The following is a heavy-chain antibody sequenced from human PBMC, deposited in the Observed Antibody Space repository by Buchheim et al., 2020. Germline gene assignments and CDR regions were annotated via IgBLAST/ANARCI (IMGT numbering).Heavy chain of an antibody. CDR1: GGSISNSDSYY. V-gene: IGHV4-39*07. CDR2: IYYGGSS. Sequence: QQQLHESGPGLVKPSETLSLTCTVSGGSISNSDSYYWGWIRQPPGKGLEWIGSIYYGGSSYYNPSLKSRVTISVDTSKNQFSLKLSSVTAADTAVYYCARTRRPGGVTTVYTYFDYWGQGTL. CDR3: ARTRRPGGVTTVYTYFDY. D-gene: IGHD4-17*01. J-gene: IGHJ4*02.